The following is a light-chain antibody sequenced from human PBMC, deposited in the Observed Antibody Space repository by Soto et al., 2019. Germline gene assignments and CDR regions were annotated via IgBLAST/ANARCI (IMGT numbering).Light chain of an antibody. CDR3: SSYAASNNFYFV. CDR2: EVT. Sequence: QSVLTQPPSASGSPGQSVTISCTGPSRDVGGYNYVSWYQQYPGRAPILMIYEVTKRPSGVPDRFSGSKSGNTASLTVSGLQAEDEADYYCSSYAASNNFYFVFGGGTQLTFL. V-gene: IGLV2-8*01. J-gene: IGLJ7*01. CDR1: SRDVGGYNY.